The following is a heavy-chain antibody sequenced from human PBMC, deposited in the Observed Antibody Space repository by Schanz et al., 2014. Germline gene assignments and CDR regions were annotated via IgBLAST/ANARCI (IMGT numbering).Heavy chain of an antibody. CDR3: AKVRGDQRGAFDS. CDR2: ISGSGGDT. D-gene: IGHD4-17*01. CDR1: GFTFSSYA. Sequence: EVQLLESGGGLVQPGGSLRLSCAASGFTFSSYAMSWVRQAPGKGLEWVSAISGSGGDTYYADSVKGRFTISRDNSKNTLYLQMNSLRVDDTAFYFCAKVRGDQRGAFDSWGQGTLVTVSS. V-gene: IGHV3-23*01. J-gene: IGHJ4*02.